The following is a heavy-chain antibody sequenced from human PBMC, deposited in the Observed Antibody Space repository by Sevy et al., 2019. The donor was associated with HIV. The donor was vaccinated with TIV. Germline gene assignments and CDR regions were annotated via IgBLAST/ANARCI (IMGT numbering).Heavy chain of an antibody. D-gene: IGHD6-19*01. CDR2: CFSSGST. CDR3: VSLFLSYRSGWSYFDS. Sequence: GGSLGLSCAIPELTFNANYFIWIRQLPGKGLGWVSVCFSSGSTYYASSPKGRFTISSDNSKITVDLQMISVRAEDTAFYYCVSLFLSYRSGWSYFDSWGQGTLVTVSS. V-gene: IGHV3-66*02. J-gene: IGHJ5*01. CDR1: ELTFNANY.